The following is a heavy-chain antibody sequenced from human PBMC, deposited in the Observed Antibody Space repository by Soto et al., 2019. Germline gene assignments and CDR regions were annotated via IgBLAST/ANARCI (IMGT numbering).Heavy chain of an antibody. J-gene: IGHJ4*02. Sequence: GGFLRLSCAASGFTFSTYWMHWVRQAPGKGLVWVSRINSDGSSTSYADSVKGRFTISRDNAKNTLYLQMNSLRAEDTALYYCAREYSSSRYFDYWGQGTLVTVSS. CDR3: AREYSSSRYFDY. D-gene: IGHD6-6*01. V-gene: IGHV3-74*01. CDR2: INSDGSST. CDR1: GFTFSTYW.